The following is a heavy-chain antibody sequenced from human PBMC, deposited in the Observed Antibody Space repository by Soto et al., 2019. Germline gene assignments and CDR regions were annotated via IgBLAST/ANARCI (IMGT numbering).Heavy chain of an antibody. CDR2: VYHTGRT. J-gene: IGHJ4*02. V-gene: IGHV4-61*01. D-gene: IGHD3-10*01. CDR3: AGSKNRGESFDY. Sequence: PSETLSLTCTVSGGSFKGGSYSWSWIRQPPGKGLEWIGYVYHTGRTSYNPSLKSRVSISMDTSKNQFSLNLDSVSAADTALYFCAGSKNRGESFDYWGQGALVTVSS. CDR1: GGSFKGGSYS.